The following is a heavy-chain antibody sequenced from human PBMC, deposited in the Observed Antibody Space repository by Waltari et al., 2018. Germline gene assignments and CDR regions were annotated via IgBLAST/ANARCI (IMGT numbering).Heavy chain of an antibody. CDR3: ARDCSGSWYYWFDP. D-gene: IGHD6-13*01. Sequence: QLRLQESGPGLVKPSETLSLTCTVSGGSIRSSSYYWGWIRQPPGKGLEWIGSIYYTGSTYYNPSLKSRVTISVDTSKNQFSLKLSSVTAADTAVYYCARDCSGSWYYWFDPWGQGTLVTVSS. CDR1: GGSIRSSSYY. V-gene: IGHV4-39*07. J-gene: IGHJ5*02. CDR2: IYYTGST.